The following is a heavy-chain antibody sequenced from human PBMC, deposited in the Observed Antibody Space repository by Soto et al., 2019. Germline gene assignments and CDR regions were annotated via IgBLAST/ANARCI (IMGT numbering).Heavy chain of an antibody. D-gene: IGHD3-10*02. CDR1: GGSFSGSFSGYY. CDR2: VIHSGTT. J-gene: IGHJ5*02. V-gene: IGHV4-34*01. Sequence: QVQLQQWGAGLLKPSETLSLTCAVFGGSFSGSFSGYYWTWIRQPPGKGLEWIGEVIHSGTTNYNPSLKGRVTIPVATPKTQCSLSRRSVTAAATAVYYCARGPTHYVYFGRWCDPWGQGPLVPVPS. CDR3: ARGPTHYVYFGRWCDP.